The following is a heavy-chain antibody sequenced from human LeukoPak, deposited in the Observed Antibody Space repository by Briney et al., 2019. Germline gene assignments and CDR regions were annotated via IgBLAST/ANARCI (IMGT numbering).Heavy chain of an antibody. CDR3: AHRRPGKINGWDNSYFDN. V-gene: IGHV2-5*01. Sequence: GPTQLNPTPTLTLTCTFSGFSLSTRGVGVGWILQPPVKALEWLAVIYLYNDKRYSPSLKSRLNIAKDTSNNNVVLIMTNMDPADTATYYCAHRRPGKINGWDNSYFDNWGPGTLVTVSS. D-gene: IGHD1/OR15-1a*01. CDR1: GFSLSTRGVG. CDR2: IYLYNDK. J-gene: IGHJ4*02.